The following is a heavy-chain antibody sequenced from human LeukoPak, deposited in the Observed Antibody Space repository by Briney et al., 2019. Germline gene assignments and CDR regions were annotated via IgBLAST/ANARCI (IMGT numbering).Heavy chain of an antibody. CDR1: GFTFSSYS. J-gene: IGHJ4*02. V-gene: IGHV3-23*01. D-gene: IGHD6-13*01. CDR2: IVGSDGST. CDR3: AKDRGAAAPYYFDY. Sequence: PGGSLRLSCAASGFTFSSYSMNWVRQAPGKGLEWVSSIVGSDGSTYYADSVKGRFTISRDNSKNTLYLQMNSLRAEDTAVYYCAKDRGAAAPYYFDYWGQGTLVTVSS.